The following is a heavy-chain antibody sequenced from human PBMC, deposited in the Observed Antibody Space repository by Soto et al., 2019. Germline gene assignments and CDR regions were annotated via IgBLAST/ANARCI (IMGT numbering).Heavy chain of an antibody. V-gene: IGHV2-5*02. CDR3: AHQFYIWGNSHYFDY. CDR1: GFSLSTSGVG. D-gene: IGHD3-16*01. Sequence: QITLKESGPPLVKPTQTLTLTCTFSGFSLSTSGVGVGWIRQPPGKALEWLALIYWDDDKRYSPSLKSRLTITKDPSKNQVVLTMTNMDPVDTATYYCAHQFYIWGNSHYFDYWGQGTLVTVSS. CDR2: IYWDDDK. J-gene: IGHJ4*02.